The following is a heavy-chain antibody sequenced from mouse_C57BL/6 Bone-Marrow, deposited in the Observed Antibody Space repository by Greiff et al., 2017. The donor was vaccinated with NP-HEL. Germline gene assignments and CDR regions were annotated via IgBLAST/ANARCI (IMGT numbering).Heavy chain of an antibody. CDR1: GYTFTDYY. D-gene: IGHD1-1*01. CDR2: INPYNGGT. V-gene: IGHV1-19*01. J-gene: IGHJ2*01. Sequence: EVKLEESGPVLVKPGASVKMSCKASGYTFTDYYMNWVKQSHGKSLEWIGVINPYNGGTSYNQKFKGKATLTVDKSSSTAYMELNSLTSEDSAVYYCARRIITTVVAHFDDWGQGTTLTVSS. CDR3: ARRIITTVVAHFDD.